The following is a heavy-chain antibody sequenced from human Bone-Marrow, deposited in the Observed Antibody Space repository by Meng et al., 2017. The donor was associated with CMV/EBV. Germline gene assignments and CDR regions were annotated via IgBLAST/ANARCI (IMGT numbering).Heavy chain of an antibody. CDR3: ATVSYSSGSGFAFDI. D-gene: IGHD6-19*01. J-gene: IGHJ3*02. CDR1: GGTFSSYA. CDR2: IIPIFGTA. Sequence: SVKVSCKASGGTFSSYAISWVRQAPGQGLEWMGGIIPIFGTANYAQKFQGRVTITTDESTSTAYMELSSLRSEDTAMYFCATVSYSSGSGFAFDIWGQGTMVTVSS. V-gene: IGHV1-69*05.